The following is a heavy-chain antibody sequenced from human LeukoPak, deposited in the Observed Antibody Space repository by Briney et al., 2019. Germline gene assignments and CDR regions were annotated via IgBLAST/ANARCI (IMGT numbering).Heavy chain of an antibody. CDR3: VRGGTYWTVS. J-gene: IGHJ5*01. CDR1: GFVFRASY. CDR2: IKPDGSEK. V-gene: IGHV3-7*01. Sequence: GGSLRVSCAAAGFVFRASYMSWVRKAPGKGLEWVATIKPDGSEKYHVDSVSGRFTISRDNTNDSLFLQMNSLRVDDTAVYYCVRGGTYWTVSWGQGTLVNV.